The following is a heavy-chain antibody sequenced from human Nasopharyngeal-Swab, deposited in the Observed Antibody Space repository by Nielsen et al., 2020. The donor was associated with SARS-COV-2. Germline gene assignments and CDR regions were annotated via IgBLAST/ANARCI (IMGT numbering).Heavy chain of an antibody. CDR1: GYTFTSNV. V-gene: IGHV7-4-1*02. CDR2: ISTKTGAP. CDR3: ARENQEYANIWIDY. Sequence: SVKVSCKASGYTFTSNVLNWVRQAPGQGPEYIGWISTKTGAPTYAQAFTGRFVISLDTSVSTTYLQISSLKADDTAVYYCARENQEYANIWIDYWGRGTQVTVSS. D-gene: IGHD1-1*01. J-gene: IGHJ4*02.